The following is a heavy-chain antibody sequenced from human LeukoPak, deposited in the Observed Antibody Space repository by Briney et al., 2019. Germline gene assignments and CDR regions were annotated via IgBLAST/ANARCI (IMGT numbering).Heavy chain of an antibody. D-gene: IGHD4-17*01. CDR1: GFTFSSYW. J-gene: IGHJ4*02. CDR2: INSDGGST. Sequence: GSLRLSCAAYGFTFSSYWMHWVRQAPGKGLVWVSRINSDGGSTSYADSVKGRFTISRDNAKNTLYLQMNSLRAEDTAVYYCARAYGDYSGYFDYWGQGTLVTVSS. CDR3: ARAYGDYSGYFDY. V-gene: IGHV3-74*01.